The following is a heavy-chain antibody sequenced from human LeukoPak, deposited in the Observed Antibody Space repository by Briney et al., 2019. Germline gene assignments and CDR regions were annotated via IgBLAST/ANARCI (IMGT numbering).Heavy chain of an antibody. CDR1: GGSISSSSYY. V-gene: IGHV3-23*01. Sequence: HTSETLSLTCTVSGGSISSSSYYWGWIRQPPGKGLEWVSAISGSGGSTYYADSVKGRFTISRDNSKNTLYLQMNSLRAEDTAVYYCAKILGIQLWLLDYWGQGTLVTVSS. J-gene: IGHJ4*02. CDR2: ISGSGGST. D-gene: IGHD5-18*01. CDR3: AKILGIQLWLLDY.